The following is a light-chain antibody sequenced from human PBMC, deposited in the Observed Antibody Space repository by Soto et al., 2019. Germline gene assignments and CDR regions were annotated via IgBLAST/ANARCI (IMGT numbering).Light chain of an antibody. J-gene: IGKJ1*01. Sequence: DIQMTQSPSTLSSSIGDRVTITCRASQDLDNCLAWYQQTSGKAPKLLIYDVSILESGVPSRFSGSGSETEFTLTISSLQPDDFATYYCQQYNRYWTFGQGTKVDIK. CDR3: QQYNRYWT. V-gene: IGKV1-5*01. CDR2: DVS. CDR1: QDLDNC.